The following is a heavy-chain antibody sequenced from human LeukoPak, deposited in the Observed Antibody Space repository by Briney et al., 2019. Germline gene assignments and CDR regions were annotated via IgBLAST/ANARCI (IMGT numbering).Heavy chain of an antibody. J-gene: IGHJ4*02. Sequence: GGSLRLSCAASGFTFSSYAMHWVRQDPGKGLEWMAVISYDGSNKYYADSVKGRFSISRDNSKNTLYVQMNSLRTEDTAVYYCARGGPYNWNDRFDYWGQGALVTVSS. CDR1: GFTFSSYA. CDR2: ISYDGSNK. CDR3: ARGGPYNWNDRFDY. D-gene: IGHD1-1*01. V-gene: IGHV3-30*04.